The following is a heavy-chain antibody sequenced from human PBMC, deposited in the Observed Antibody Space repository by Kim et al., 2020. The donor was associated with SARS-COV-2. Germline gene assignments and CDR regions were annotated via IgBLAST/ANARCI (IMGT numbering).Heavy chain of an antibody. CDR1: GGSLSGNY. V-gene: IGHV4-34*01. J-gene: IGHJ4*02. D-gene: IGHD3-16*01. CDR3: ARRNSDGYVYFDF. CDR2: VNHSGFT. Sequence: SETLSLTCGVFGGSLSGNYWSWIRQTQGKGLEWIGEVNHSGFTNYNPALKRRVTVSVDPSKNQFSLKLTSVTATDTAVYYCARRNSDGYVYFDFWGQGTRVTVSS.